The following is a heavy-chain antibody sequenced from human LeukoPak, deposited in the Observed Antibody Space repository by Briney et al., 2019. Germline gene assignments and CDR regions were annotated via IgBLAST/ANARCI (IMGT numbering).Heavy chain of an antibody. D-gene: IGHD1-26*01. Sequence: SETLSLTCTVSGGSLSSYYWSWIRQPAGKGLEWIGCIYTSGSTNYNPSLKCRVTLPVDTSKNQFSLKLSALAAAATAVYYCARECLVRSSQDYWGQGTLVTVSS. CDR2: IYTSGST. J-gene: IGHJ4*02. V-gene: IGHV4-4*07. CDR1: GGSLSSYY. CDR3: ARECLVRSSQDY.